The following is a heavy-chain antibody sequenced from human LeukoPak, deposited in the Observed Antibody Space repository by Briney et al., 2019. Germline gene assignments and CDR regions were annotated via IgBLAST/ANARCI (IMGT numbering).Heavy chain of an antibody. CDR3: ARRDFWSGYTFDL. D-gene: IGHD3-3*01. J-gene: IGHJ2*01. V-gene: IGHV1-8*03. CDR1: GYTFTSYD. Sequence: ASVKVSCTASGYTFTSYDINWVRQDTGQGLEWMGWMNPNSGNTGYAQKFQGRVTITRNTSISTAYMELSSLRSEDTAVYYCARRDFWSGYTFDLWGRGTLVTVSS. CDR2: MNPNSGNT.